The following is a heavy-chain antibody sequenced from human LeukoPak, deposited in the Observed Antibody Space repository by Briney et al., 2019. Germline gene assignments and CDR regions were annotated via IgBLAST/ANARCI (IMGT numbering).Heavy chain of an antibody. D-gene: IGHD4-17*01. CDR3: AKGQNSYGDYFDY. J-gene: IGHJ4*02. CDR2: ISGSGGST. CDR1: GFTFSSYA. V-gene: IGHV3-23*01. Sequence: GGSLRLSCAASGFTFSSYALSWVRQAPGKGLEWVSAISGSGGSTYYADSVKGRFTISRDNSKNTLYLQMNSLRAEDTAVYYCAKGQNSYGDYFDYWGQGTLVTVSS.